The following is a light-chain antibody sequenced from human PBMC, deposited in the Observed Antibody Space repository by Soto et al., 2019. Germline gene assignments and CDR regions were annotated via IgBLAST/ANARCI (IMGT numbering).Light chain of an antibody. J-gene: IGKJ1*01. CDR2: LGS. V-gene: IGKV2-28*01. CDR1: QSLLHSNGYNY. CDR3: MQALQTPWT. Sequence: DIVMTQSPLSLPVTPGEPASISCRSSQSLLHSNGYNYLDWYLQKPGQSPQLLIYLGSNRASGVTDRISGSGSGTDFTLKINRVEAEDVGVYYCMQALQTPWTFGKGTKVDIK.